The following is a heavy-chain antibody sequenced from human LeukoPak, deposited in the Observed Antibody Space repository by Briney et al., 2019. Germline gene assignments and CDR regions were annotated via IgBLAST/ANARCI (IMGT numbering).Heavy chain of an antibody. V-gene: IGHV3-74*01. Sequence: QPGGSLRLSCAASGFTFSTYWMHWVRQAPGKGLVWVSRINSDGSITNYADSVKGRFTISRDNAKNTLYLQMNSLRAEDTAVYYCARDASALVGATRSRAFDIWGQGTMVTVSS. D-gene: IGHD1-26*01. CDR3: ARDASALVGATRSRAFDI. CDR2: INSDGSIT. CDR1: GFTFSTYW. J-gene: IGHJ3*02.